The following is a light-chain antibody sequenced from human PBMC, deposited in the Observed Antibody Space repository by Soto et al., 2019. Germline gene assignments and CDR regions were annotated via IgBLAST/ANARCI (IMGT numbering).Light chain of an antibody. CDR1: QSVSSS. CDR2: GAS. V-gene: IGKV3-15*01. J-gene: IGKJ5*01. CDR3: QQYNQWPIT. Sequence: EIVLTQSAGTLSLSPGEGATLSCRASQSVSSSYIAWYQQRPGQTPSLLIYGASTRATGIPARFSGSGSGTEFTLTISSLQSEDFAVFYCQQYNQWPITFGQGTRLEI.